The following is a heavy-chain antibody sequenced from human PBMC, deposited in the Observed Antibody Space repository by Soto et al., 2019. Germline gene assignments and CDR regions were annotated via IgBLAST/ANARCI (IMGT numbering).Heavy chain of an antibody. D-gene: IGHD2-21*01. J-gene: IGHJ4*02. CDR3: ARGRDSGLYYFDY. V-gene: IGHV3-13*01. CDR1: GFTFSNYD. CDR2: ISTAGNT. Sequence: EVQLVESGGDLVQPGGSLRLSCAASGFTFSNYDMHWVRQATGKGLEWVSTISTAGNTYSPGSVKGRFTISRENAKNSLYLQMNSLRVGDTAVYYCARGRDSGLYYFDYWGQGTLVTVSS.